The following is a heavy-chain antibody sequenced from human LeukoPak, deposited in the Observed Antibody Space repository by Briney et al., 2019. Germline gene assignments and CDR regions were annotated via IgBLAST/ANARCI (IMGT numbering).Heavy chain of an antibody. D-gene: IGHD3-9*01. Sequence: SETLSLTCTVSGGSINSYYWSWIRQPRGKGLEWIGYIYYSGSTNYNPSLKSRVTISVDTSKNQFSLKLSSVTAADTAVYYCARANILTGYYTRWRSYYFDYWGQGTLVTVSS. J-gene: IGHJ4*02. CDR2: IYYSGST. V-gene: IGHV4-59*01. CDR3: ARANILTGYYTRWRSYYFDY. CDR1: GGSINSYY.